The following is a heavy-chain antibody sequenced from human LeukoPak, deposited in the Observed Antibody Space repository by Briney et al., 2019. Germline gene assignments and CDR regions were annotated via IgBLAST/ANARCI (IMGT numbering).Heavy chain of an antibody. V-gene: IGHV1-2*02. CDR2: INPNSGGT. CDR1: GYTFTHYY. J-gene: IGHJ5*02. D-gene: IGHD2-21*02. Sequence: GASVKVSCKASGYTFTHYYIHWVRQAPGQGLQWMGWINPNSGGTNYAQRFQDRVTMTRDTSITTAYMQLPTLRSDDTGVYYCARELTANPNWFDPWGQGTLVTVSS. CDR3: ARELTANPNWFDP.